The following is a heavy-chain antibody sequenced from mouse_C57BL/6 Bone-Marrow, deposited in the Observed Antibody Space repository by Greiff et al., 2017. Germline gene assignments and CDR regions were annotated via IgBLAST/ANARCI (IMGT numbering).Heavy chain of an antibody. CDR3: ARGGYGNYGYYFDY. Sequence: VQLKQSGPELVKPGASVKISCKASGYSFTDYNMNWVKQSNGKSLEWIGVINPNYGTTSYNQKFKGKATLTVDQSSSTAYMQLNSLTSEDSAVYDCARGGYGNYGYYFDYWCQGTTLTVSS. J-gene: IGHJ2*01. V-gene: IGHV1-39*01. CDR2: INPNYGTT. CDR1: GYSFTDYN. D-gene: IGHD2-1*01.